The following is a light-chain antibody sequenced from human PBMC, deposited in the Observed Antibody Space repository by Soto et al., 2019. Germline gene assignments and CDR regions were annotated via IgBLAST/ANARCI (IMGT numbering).Light chain of an antibody. Sequence: QSVLPQPPSASGSPGQSITISCTGTSSDVGAFNYVSWYQQHPGKAPKLMIFEINKRPSGVPDRFSGSKSGNTASLTVSGLQTEDEADYYCSSYAGSNICVFGSGTKVTVL. V-gene: IGLV2-8*01. J-gene: IGLJ1*01. CDR1: SSDVGAFNY. CDR2: EIN. CDR3: SSYAGSNICV.